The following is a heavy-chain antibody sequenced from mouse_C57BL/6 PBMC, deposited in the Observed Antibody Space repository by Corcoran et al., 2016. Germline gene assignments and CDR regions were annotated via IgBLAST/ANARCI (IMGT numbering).Heavy chain of an antibody. Sequence: QIQLVQSGPELKKPGETVKISCKASGYTFTTYGMSWVKQAPGKGLKWMGWINTYSGVPTYADDFKGRFAFSLETSASTAYLQINNLKNEDTATYFCARRDYSNYLDYWGQGTTLTVSS. CDR3: ARRDYSNYLDY. CDR1: GYTFTTYG. J-gene: IGHJ2*01. V-gene: IGHV9-3*01. CDR2: INTYSGVP. D-gene: IGHD2-5*01.